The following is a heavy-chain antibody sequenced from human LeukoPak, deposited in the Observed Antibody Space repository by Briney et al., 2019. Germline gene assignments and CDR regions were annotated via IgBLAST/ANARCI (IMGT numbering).Heavy chain of an antibody. V-gene: IGHV3-66*02. Sequence: GGSLRLSCAASGFTVSSNYMSWVRQAPGKGREWVLVIYSSGSPYYADSVKGRFTISRDNSKNTLYLQMNSLRAEDTAVYYCARGGLGNCSSTSCPPYYYGMDVWGQGTTVTVSS. CDR3: ARGGLGNCSSTSCPPYYYGMDV. CDR1: GFTVSSNY. J-gene: IGHJ6*02. CDR2: IYSSGSP. D-gene: IGHD2-2*01.